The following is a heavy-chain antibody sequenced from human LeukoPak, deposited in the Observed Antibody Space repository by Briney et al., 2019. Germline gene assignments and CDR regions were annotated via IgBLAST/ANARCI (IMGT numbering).Heavy chain of an antibody. J-gene: IGHJ4*02. V-gene: IGHV4-59*01. D-gene: IGHD3-16*01. Sequence: SETLSLTCTVSGGSISSYYWSWIRQPAGKGLEWIGYISDNGNTNYSPSLKSRVTISVDTSKSQFSLNLTSVTAVDTAVYYCARLGGFTYKDWGQGTLVTVSS. CDR1: GGSISSYY. CDR3: ARLGGFTYKD. CDR2: ISDNGNT.